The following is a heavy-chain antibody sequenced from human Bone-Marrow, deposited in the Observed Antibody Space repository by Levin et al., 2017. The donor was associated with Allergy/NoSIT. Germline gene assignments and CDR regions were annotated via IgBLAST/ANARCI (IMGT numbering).Heavy chain of an antibody. Sequence: GGSLRLSCAASGFTVSSNYMSWVRQAPGKGLEWVSVMYTGGSTYYADSVKGRFIISRDISENTVYLQMNSLRVDDTAVYYCARGPLQWLVPGDWGQGTLVTVST. CDR2: MYTGGST. CDR3: ARGPLQWLVPGD. V-gene: IGHV3-53*01. J-gene: IGHJ4*02. CDR1: GFTVSSNY. D-gene: IGHD6-19*01.